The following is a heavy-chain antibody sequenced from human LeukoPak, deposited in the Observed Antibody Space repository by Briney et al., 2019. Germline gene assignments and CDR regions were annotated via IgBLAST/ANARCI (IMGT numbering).Heavy chain of an antibody. CDR3: ASHSSGWYSNYYGMDV. CDR2: IFSGGT. J-gene: IGHJ6*02. CDR1: GGSISRFY. V-gene: IGHV4-59*01. Sequence: PSETLSLTCTVSGGSISRFYWSWIRQPPGKGLEWIGYIFSGGTNHNPSLKSRVTISVDTSNNQFSLKLTSVTAADTAVYYCASHSSGWYSNYYGMDVWGQGTTVTVSS. D-gene: IGHD6-19*01.